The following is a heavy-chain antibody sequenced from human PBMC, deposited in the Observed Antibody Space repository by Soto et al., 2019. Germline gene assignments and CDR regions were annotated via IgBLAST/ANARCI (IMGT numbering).Heavy chain of an antibody. D-gene: IGHD6-19*01. Sequence: EVQLLESGGGLVQPGGSLRLSCAASGFTFSSYAMSWVRQAPGKGLGWVSAISGSGGSTYYADSVKGRFTISRDNSKNTLYLQMNSLRAEDTAVYYCAKGGLGSGWYLYLGQGSLVTVSS. V-gene: IGHV3-23*01. CDR1: GFTFSSYA. CDR2: ISGSGGST. J-gene: IGHJ4*02. CDR3: AKGGLGSGWYLY.